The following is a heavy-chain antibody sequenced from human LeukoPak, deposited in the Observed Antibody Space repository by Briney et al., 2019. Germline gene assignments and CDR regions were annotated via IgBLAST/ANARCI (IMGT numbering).Heavy chain of an antibody. CDR1: GFTFSDYY. CDR2: ISSSGSTI. CDR3: AKVVVPAAMTEYYYYYYMDV. Sequence: GGSLRLSCAASGFTFSDYYMSWIRQAPGKGLEWVSYISSSGSTIYYADSVKGRFTISRDNAKNSLYLQMNSLRAEDTAVYYCAKVVVPAAMTEYYYYYYMDVWGKGTTVTVPS. V-gene: IGHV3-11*04. D-gene: IGHD2-2*01. J-gene: IGHJ6*03.